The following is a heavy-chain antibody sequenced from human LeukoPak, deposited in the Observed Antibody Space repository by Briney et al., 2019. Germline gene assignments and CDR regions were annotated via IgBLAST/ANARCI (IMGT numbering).Heavy chain of an antibody. CDR2: ISGSGGST. D-gene: IGHD4-17*01. Sequence: PGGSLRLSCAASGFTFSSYAMSWVRQAPGKGLEWVSAISGSGGSTYYADSVKGRFTISRDNSKNTLYLQMNSLRAEDTAVYYCAKDRDTQGYGDYYYYYGMDVWGQGTTVTVSS. V-gene: IGHV3-23*01. J-gene: IGHJ6*02. CDR3: AKDRDTQGYGDYYYYYGMDV. CDR1: GFTFSSYA.